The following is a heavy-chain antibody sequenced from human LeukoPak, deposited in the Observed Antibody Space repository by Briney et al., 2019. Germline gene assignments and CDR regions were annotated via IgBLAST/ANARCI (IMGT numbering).Heavy chain of an antibody. Sequence: GGSLRLSCAASGFTFSSYGMHWVRQAPGKGLEWVAVIWYDGSNKYYADSVKGRFTISRDNSKITLYLQMNSLRAEDTAVYYCAREVPAAIPYYYYGMDVWGQGTTVTVSS. CDR3: AREVPAAIPYYYYGMDV. D-gene: IGHD2-2*02. V-gene: IGHV3-33*01. J-gene: IGHJ6*02. CDR1: GFTFSSYG. CDR2: IWYDGSNK.